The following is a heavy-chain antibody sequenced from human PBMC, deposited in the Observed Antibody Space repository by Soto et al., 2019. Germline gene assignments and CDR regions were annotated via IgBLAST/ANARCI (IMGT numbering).Heavy chain of an antibody. Sequence: SETLSLTCAVSGYSISSGYYWGWIRQPPGKGLEWIGSIYHSGSTYYNPSLKSRVTISVDTSKNQFSLKLSSVTAADTALYYCTRASSLDFDFWGQGTLVTVSS. CDR1: GYSISSGYY. CDR3: TRASSLDFDF. J-gene: IGHJ4*02. V-gene: IGHV4-38-2*01. CDR2: IYHSGST. D-gene: IGHD3-16*01.